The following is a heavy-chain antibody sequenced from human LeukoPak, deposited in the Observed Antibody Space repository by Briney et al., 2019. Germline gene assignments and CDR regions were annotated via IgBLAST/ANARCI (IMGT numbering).Heavy chain of an antibody. V-gene: IGHV5-51*01. J-gene: IGHJ5*02. Sequence: PGESLKISCKGSGYSFTSYWIGWVRQMPGKGLEWMGIIYPGDSDTRYSPSFQGQVTISADKSISTAYLQWSSLKASDTAMYYCARGSYYDSSGYYYRAQLWFDPWGQGTLVTVSS. CDR1: GYSFTSYW. CDR3: ARGSYYDSSGYYYRAQLWFDP. D-gene: IGHD3-22*01. CDR2: IYPGDSDT.